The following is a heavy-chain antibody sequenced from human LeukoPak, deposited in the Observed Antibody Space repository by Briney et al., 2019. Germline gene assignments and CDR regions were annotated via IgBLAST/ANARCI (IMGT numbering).Heavy chain of an antibody. Sequence: SETLSLTCTVSGGSISSSSYYWGWIRQPPGKGLEWIGSIYYSGSTYYNPSLKSRVTISVDTSKNQFSLKLSSVTAADTAVYYCARQSRVTMIVVVITTFSYFDYWGQGTLVTVSS. CDR2: IYYSGST. D-gene: IGHD3-22*01. CDR3: ARQSRVTMIVVVITTFSYFDY. J-gene: IGHJ4*02. CDR1: GGSISSSSYY. V-gene: IGHV4-39*01.